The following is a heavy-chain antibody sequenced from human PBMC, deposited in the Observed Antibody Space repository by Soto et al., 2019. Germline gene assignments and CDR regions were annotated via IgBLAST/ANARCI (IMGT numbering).Heavy chain of an antibody. D-gene: IGHD2-2*02. CDR2: IYYSGST. J-gene: IGHJ5*02. Sequence: LSLTCTVSGGSISSGGYYWSWIRQHPGKGLEWIGYIYYSGSTYYNPSLKSRVTISVDTSKNQFSLKLSSVTAADTAVYYCARDRPSLCSSTSCYTGRGGWFDPWGQGTLVTVSS. CDR1: GGSISSGGYY. V-gene: IGHV4-31*03. CDR3: ARDRPSLCSSTSCYTGRGGWFDP.